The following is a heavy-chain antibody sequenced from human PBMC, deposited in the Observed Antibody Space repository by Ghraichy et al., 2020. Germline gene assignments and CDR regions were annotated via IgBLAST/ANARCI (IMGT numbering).Heavy chain of an antibody. CDR1: GGSISSYY. V-gene: IGHV4-59*01. J-gene: IGHJ3*02. Sequence: SQTLSLTCTVSGGSISSYYWSWIRQPPGKGLEWIGYIYDSGSTNYNPSLRSRVTMSVDTSKNQFSLKLSSVTAADTAVYYCARDLTPNCSSIRCYAFDIWGQGTMVTVSS. CDR2: IYDSGST. D-gene: IGHD2-2*01. CDR3: ARDLTPNCSSIRCYAFDI.